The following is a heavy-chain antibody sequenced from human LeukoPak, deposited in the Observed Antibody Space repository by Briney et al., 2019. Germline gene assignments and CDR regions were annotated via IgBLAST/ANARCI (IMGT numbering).Heavy chain of an antibody. CDR2: INPNSGGT. V-gene: IGHV1-2*02. J-gene: IGHJ5*02. Sequence: ASVKVSCKASGYTFTGYYMHWVRQAPGQGLEWMGWINPNSGGTNYAQKFQGRVTMTRDTSKNQFSLKLSSVTAADTAVYYCARVHDLHYDFWSGYPNWFDPWGQGTLVTVSS. CDR3: ARVHDLHYDFWSGYPNWFDP. CDR1: GYTFTGYY. D-gene: IGHD3-3*01.